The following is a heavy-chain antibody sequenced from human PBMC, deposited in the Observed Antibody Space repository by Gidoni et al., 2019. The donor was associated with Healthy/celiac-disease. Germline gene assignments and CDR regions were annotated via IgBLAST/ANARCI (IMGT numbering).Heavy chain of an antibody. J-gene: IGHJ4*02. CDR2: INSDGSST. Sequence: EVQLVESGGGLVQPGGSLRLSCAASGFTFSSYWMHWVRQAPGKGLVWVSRINSDGSSTSYADSVKGRFTISRDNAKNTLYLQMNSLRAEDTAVYYCARDHGGSAYYYYDSSGYDYWGQGTLVTVSS. CDR1: GFTFSSYW. CDR3: ARDHGGSAYYYYDSSGYDY. D-gene: IGHD3-22*01. V-gene: IGHV3-74*01.